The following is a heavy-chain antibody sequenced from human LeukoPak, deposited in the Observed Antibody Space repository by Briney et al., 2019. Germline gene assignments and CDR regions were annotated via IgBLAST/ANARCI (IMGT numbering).Heavy chain of an antibody. D-gene: IGHD5-18*01. J-gene: IGHJ6*02. CDR2: IYYSGST. CDR3: ARAPRYDTAMVNYYYYYGMDV. CDR1: GGSISSGGYY. V-gene: IGHV4-31*03. Sequence: PSETLSLTCTVSGGSISSGGYYWSWIRQHPGKGLEWIGYIYYSGSTYYNPSLKSRVTISVDTSKNQFSLKLSSVTAADTAVYYCARAPRYDTAMVNYYYYYGMDVWGQGTTVTVSS.